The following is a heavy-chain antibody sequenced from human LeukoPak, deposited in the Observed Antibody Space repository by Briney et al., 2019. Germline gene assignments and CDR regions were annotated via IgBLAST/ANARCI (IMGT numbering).Heavy chain of an antibody. D-gene: IGHD1-14*01. J-gene: IGHJ6*02. CDR1: GFTFSSYA. CDR2: INGGGST. Sequence: GGSLRLSCAASGFTFSSYAMSWVRQAPGTGLEWVSGINGGGSTHYADSVKGRFIISRDNFKYTLFLQMKSLRDEDTATYYCAKAEALGGQPELRYSYYGVDVWGQGTTVIVSS. CDR3: AKAEALGGQPELRYSYYGVDV. V-gene: IGHV3-23*01.